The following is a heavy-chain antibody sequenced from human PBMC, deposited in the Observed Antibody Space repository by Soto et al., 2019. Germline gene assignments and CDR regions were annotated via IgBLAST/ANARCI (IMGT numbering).Heavy chain of an antibody. CDR2: ISGSGGST. CDR1: GFTFSSYA. D-gene: IGHD3-22*01. J-gene: IGHJ4*02. V-gene: IGHV3-23*01. Sequence: PGGSLRLSCAASGFTFSSYAMSWVRQAPGKGLEWVSAISGSGGSTYYADSVKGRFTISRDNSKNTLYLQMNSLRAEDTAVYYCAKDPYYDSSGYYDYWGQGTLVTVSS. CDR3: AKDPYYDSSGYYDY.